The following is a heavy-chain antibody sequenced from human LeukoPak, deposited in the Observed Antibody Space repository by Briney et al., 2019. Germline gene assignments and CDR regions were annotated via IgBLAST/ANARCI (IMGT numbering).Heavy chain of an antibody. V-gene: IGHV3-23*01. J-gene: IGHJ4*02. CDR3: AEAHGSFDY. CDR1: GFTFSSYA. Sequence: PGGSLRLSCAASGFTFSSYAMSWVRQAPGKGREGVSAISGSGGSTYYADSVKGRFTITRDNSKNTLYLQRNSLRAEDTAVYYCAEAHGSFDYWGQGTLVTVSS. CDR2: ISGSGGST.